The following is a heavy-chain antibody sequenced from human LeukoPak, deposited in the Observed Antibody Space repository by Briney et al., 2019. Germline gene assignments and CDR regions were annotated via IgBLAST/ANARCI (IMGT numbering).Heavy chain of an antibody. CDR3: AREQTPTTVVTG. CDR2: IYHSGST. D-gene: IGHD4-23*01. V-gene: IGHV4-38-2*02. Sequence: PSGTLSLTCTVSGYSISSGYYWGWIRPPPGKGLEWIGSIYHSGSTYYNLSLKSRVTISVDTSKNQFSLKLSSVTAADTAVYYCAREQTPTTVVTGWGQGTLVTVSS. CDR1: GYSISSGYY. J-gene: IGHJ4*02.